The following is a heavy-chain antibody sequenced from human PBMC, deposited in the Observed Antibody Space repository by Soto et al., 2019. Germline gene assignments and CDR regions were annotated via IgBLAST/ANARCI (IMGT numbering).Heavy chain of an antibody. V-gene: IGHV3-23*01. D-gene: IGHD3-10*01. Sequence: EVQLLESGGGLVQPGGSLRLSCAASGFTFSSYSMNWVRQAPGKGLEWVASVGGGGDNTFYADSVKGRCTSSRDDSQNPLYLQMNSLRAEDTAVYFCAKRDSGSGRSPPLINYWGQGTLVTVSS. CDR1: GFTFSSYS. CDR2: VGGGGDNT. J-gene: IGHJ4*02. CDR3: AKRDSGSGRSPPLINY.